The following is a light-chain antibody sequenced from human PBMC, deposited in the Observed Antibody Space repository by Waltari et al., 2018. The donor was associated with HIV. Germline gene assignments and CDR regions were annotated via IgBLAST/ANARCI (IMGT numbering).Light chain of an antibody. CDR3: QQYGSSLLFT. CDR1: QSVSSSY. CDR2: AAS. J-gene: IGKJ3*01. Sequence: EIVLTQSPGTPSLSPGERATLSCRASQSVSSSYLAWYQQKPGQAPRLLIYAASSRATGIPDRFSGSGSGTDFTLTISRLEPEDFAVYYCQQYGSSLLFTFGPGTKVDIK. V-gene: IGKV3-20*01.